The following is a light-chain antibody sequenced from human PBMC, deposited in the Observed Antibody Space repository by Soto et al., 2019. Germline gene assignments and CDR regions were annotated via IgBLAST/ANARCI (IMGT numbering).Light chain of an antibody. CDR3: QQSYSTPRT. CDR1: QSGLYSSNNKNY. CDR2: WAS. Sequence: DIVMTQSPDSLAVSLGERATINCRSSQSGLYSSNNKNYLAWYQQKPGQPPKLLIYWASTRESGVPDRFSGSASGIDFTLTISSLQAEDVAVYYCQQSYSTPRTFGQGTKVEIK. V-gene: IGKV4-1*01. J-gene: IGKJ1*01.